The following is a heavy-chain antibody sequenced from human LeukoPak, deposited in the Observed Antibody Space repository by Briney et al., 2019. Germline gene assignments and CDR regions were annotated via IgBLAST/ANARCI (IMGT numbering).Heavy chain of an antibody. D-gene: IGHD1-26*01. CDR3: ARSRGSSGSYPFDY. J-gene: IGHJ4*02. V-gene: IGHV3-48*01. CDR2: ISSSSSTI. CDR1: GFTFSRYS. Sequence: GGSLRLSCAASGFTFSRYSMNWVRQAPGKGLEWVSYISSSSSTIYYAGSVKGRFTISRDNAKNSLFLQMNSLRAEDTAVYYCARSRGSSGSYPFDYWGKGTLVTVSS.